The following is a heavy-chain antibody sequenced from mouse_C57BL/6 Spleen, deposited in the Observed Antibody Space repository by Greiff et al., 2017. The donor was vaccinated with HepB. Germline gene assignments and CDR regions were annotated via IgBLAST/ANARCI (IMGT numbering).Heavy chain of an antibody. D-gene: IGHD2-2*01. Sequence: DVHLVESGGDLVKPGGSLKLSCAASGFTFSSYGMSWVRQTPDKRLEWVATISSGGSYTYYPDSVKGRFTISRDNAKNTLYLQMSSLKSEDTAMYYCARQDGYDFAWFAYWGQGTLVTVSA. CDR2: ISSGGSYT. J-gene: IGHJ3*01. V-gene: IGHV5-6*01. CDR1: GFTFSSYG. CDR3: ARQDGYDFAWFAY.